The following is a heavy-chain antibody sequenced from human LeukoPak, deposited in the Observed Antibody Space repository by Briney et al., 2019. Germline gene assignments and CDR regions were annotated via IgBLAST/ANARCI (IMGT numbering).Heavy chain of an antibody. D-gene: IGHD3-3*01. V-gene: IGHV3-30*03. Sequence: GGSLRLSCAASGFTFSSYGMHWVRQAPGKGLAWVAVISYDGSNKYYADSVKGRFTISRDNSKNTLYLQMNSLRAEDTAVYYCVGVVSYYYGMDVWGQGTTVTVSS. CDR2: ISYDGSNK. CDR3: VGVVSYYYGMDV. J-gene: IGHJ6*02. CDR1: GFTFSSYG.